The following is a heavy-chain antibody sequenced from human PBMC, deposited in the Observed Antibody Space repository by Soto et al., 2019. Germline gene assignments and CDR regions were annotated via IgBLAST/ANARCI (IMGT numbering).Heavy chain of an antibody. CDR3: AKDAVPYNGKWDWLDP. CDR2: IGGDGAT. CDR1: GFTFSNYA. D-gene: IGHD1-20*01. J-gene: IGHJ5*02. V-gene: IGHV3-23*01. Sequence: GGSLRLSCAASGFTFSNYAMSWVRQAPGKGPEWVSSIGGDGATNYADSVKGRFTISRDNSKNTLYLQLNGLRVEDTAIYYCAKDAVPYNGKWDWLDPWGQGTLVTVPQ.